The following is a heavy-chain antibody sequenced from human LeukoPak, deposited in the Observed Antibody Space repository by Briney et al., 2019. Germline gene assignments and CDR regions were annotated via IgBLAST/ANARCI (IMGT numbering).Heavy chain of an antibody. CDR3: ARHSGSGWPEEDLDL. Sequence: GASVKVSCKASGYTFTSYGLSWVRQAPGQGLEWMGWISGYNGDTKYAQQVQGRVTMTTDTSTSTAYMELRSLRSDDTAMYYCARHSGSGWPEEDLDLWGRGTLVTVSS. D-gene: IGHD6-19*01. J-gene: IGHJ2*01. CDR2: ISGYNGDT. CDR1: GYTFTSYG. V-gene: IGHV1-18*01.